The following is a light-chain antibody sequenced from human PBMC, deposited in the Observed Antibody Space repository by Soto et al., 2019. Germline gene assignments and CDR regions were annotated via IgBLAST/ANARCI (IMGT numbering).Light chain of an antibody. CDR2: AAS. CDR1: QSISSY. CDR3: QQSYSTPPT. V-gene: IGKV1-39*01. Sequence: DIQMTQSPSSLSASVGDRVTITCRASQSISSYLNWYQHKSGKAPKLLIYAASSLQSGVPSRFSGSGSGTDFTLTISSLQPEDFATYYCQQSYSTPPTFGQGTKVEIK. J-gene: IGKJ1*01.